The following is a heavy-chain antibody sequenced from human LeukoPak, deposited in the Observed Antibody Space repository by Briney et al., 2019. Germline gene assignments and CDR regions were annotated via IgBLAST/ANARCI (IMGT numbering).Heavy chain of an antibody. J-gene: IGHJ4*02. V-gene: IGHV3-21*01. Sequence: PGGSLRLSCAASGFTFSSYSMNWVRQAPGKGLEWVSSISSSSSYIYYADSVKGRFTISRDNAKNSLYLQMNSLRAEDTAVYYCARDGCTNGVCYKQPDYWGQGTLVTVSS. CDR2: ISSSSSYI. CDR3: ARDGCTNGVCYKQPDY. D-gene: IGHD2-8*01. CDR1: GFTFSSYS.